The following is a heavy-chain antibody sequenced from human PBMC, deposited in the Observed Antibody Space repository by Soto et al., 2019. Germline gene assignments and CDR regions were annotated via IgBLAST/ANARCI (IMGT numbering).Heavy chain of an antibody. Sequence: SETLSLTCTVSGGSISSYYWSWIRQPPGKGLEWIGYIYYSGSTNYNPSLKSRVTISVDTSKNQFSLKLSSVTAADTAVYYCARHPSIAVAGTDPLDYWGQGTLVTVSS. D-gene: IGHD6-19*01. CDR2: IYYSGST. CDR3: ARHPSIAVAGTDPLDY. CDR1: GGSISSYY. J-gene: IGHJ4*02. V-gene: IGHV4-59*08.